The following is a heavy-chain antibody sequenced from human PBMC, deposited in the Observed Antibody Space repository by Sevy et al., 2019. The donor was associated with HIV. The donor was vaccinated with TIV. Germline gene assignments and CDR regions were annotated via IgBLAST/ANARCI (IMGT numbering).Heavy chain of an antibody. D-gene: IGHD3-3*01. Sequence: GGSLRLSCVGSGFRFGSQAMSWVRQAPGKGLEWVSGMSGRGDSRGYAHSVKGRFTISRDNSKNTVYLQMNSLTAEDTALYYCAKDVPDQYWSDDFWSGSPCFDYWGRGVLVTVSS. CDR2: MSGRGDSR. CDR3: AKDVPDQYWSDDFWSGSPCFDY. V-gene: IGHV3-23*01. J-gene: IGHJ4*01. CDR1: GFRFGSQA.